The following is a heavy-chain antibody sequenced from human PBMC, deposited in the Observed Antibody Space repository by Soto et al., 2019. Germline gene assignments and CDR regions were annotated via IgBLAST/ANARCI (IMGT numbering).Heavy chain of an antibody. V-gene: IGHV3-30*04. J-gene: IGHJ4*02. CDR3: ARRLTTTVTAMGY. CDR2: ISDDGTNK. CDR1: GFTFSSFA. D-gene: IGHD2-21*02. Sequence: PGGSLRLSCKGSGFTFSSFAIQWVRQAPGKGLGWVAAISDDGTNKYTADSVKGRFTISRDNSRNTVYLQVNSLRIEDTAVYYCARRLTTTVTAMGYWGQGTPVTV.